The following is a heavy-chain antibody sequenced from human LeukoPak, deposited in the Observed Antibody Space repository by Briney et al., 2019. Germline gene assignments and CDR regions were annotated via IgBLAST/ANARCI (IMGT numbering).Heavy chain of an antibody. D-gene: IGHD3-16*02. J-gene: IGHJ4*02. CDR1: GYTFTGYY. CDR3: ARDIEWAYDYVWGSYRSGY. Sequence: ASVKVSCKASGYTFTGYYMHWVRQAPGQGLEWMGWINPNSGGTNYAQKFQGRVTMTRDTSISTAYMELSRLRSDDTAVYYCARDIEWAYDYVWGSYRSGYWGQGTLVTVSS. V-gene: IGHV1-2*02. CDR2: INPNSGGT.